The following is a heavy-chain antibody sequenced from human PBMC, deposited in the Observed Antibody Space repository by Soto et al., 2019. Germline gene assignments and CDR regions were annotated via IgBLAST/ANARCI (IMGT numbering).Heavy chain of an antibody. CDR1: GYTFTDYY. V-gene: IGHV1-2*02. Sequence: ASVKVSCKASGYTFTDYYINWVRQAPGQGFEWMGWINPNSGGTYYAQKFQGRVTMTRDTSISTAYMELSRLRSDDTAVYYCARDFGSVLTNWFDPWGQGTMVTVSS. J-gene: IGHJ5*02. D-gene: IGHD2-8*01. CDR3: ARDFGSVLTNWFDP. CDR2: INPNSGGT.